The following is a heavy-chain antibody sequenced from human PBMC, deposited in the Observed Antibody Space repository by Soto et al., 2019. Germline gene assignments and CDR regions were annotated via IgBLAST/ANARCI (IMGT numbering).Heavy chain of an antibody. CDR2: INHSGST. J-gene: IGHJ4*02. CDR3: ARGVSLEPRHFDY. Sequence: SETLSLTCAVYGGSFSGYYWSWIRQPPGKGLEWIGEINHSGSTNYNPSLKSRVTISVDTSKNQFSLKLSSVTAADTAVYYCARGVSLEPRHFDYWGQGTLVTVSS. V-gene: IGHV4-34*01. D-gene: IGHD1-1*01. CDR1: GGSFSGYY.